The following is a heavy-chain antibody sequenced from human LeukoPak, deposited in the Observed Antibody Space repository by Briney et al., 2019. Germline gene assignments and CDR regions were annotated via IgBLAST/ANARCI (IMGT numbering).Heavy chain of an antibody. CDR2: ISSRSTYA. J-gene: IGHJ1*01. CDR1: GFTFSDYS. D-gene: IGHD4-23*01. V-gene: IGHV3-21*01. Sequence: GSLRLSCAASGFTFSDYSMNWVRQTPGQGLEWVSSISSRSTYAYYADSVRGRFTVSRDSAKNSLFLQVDNLRAEGTAVYYCARRGDSYGGMTARYFQHWGQGTLVTVSS. CDR3: ARRGDSYGGMTARYFQH.